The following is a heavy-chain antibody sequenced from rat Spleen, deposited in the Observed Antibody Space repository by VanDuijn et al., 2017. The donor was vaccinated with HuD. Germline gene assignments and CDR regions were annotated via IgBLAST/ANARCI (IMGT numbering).Heavy chain of an antibody. CDR2: INSAGTT. CDR3: ARWVIYNTPFDY. Sequence: EVQLQESGPGLVKPSQSLSLTCSVPGYSISSSYKWNWIRRFPQNKLEWMGYINSAGTTNYNPSLKSRISISRDTSKNQFFLQVNSVTTEDTATYYCARWVIYNTPFDYWGRGVMVTVSS. J-gene: IGHJ2*01. V-gene: IGHV3-3*01. D-gene: IGHD4-1*01. CDR1: GYSISSSYK.